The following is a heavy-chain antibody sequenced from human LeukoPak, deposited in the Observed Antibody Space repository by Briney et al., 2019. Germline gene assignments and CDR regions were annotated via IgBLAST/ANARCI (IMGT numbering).Heavy chain of an antibody. J-gene: IGHJ4*02. D-gene: IGHD6-19*01. CDR2: IYSGGST. CDR3: AKDEPGSGWYN. V-gene: IGHV3-53*01. Sequence: GGSLRLSCAASGFTVSSNYMSWVRQAPGKGLEWVSVIYSGGSTYYADSVKGRFTISRDNSKNTLFLQMNSLTAEDTAVYYCAKDEPGSGWYNWGQGTLVTVSS. CDR1: GFTVSSNY.